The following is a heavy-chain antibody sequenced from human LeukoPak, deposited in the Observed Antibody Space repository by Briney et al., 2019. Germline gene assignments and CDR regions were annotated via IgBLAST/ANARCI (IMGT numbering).Heavy chain of an antibody. V-gene: IGHV3-21*01. J-gene: IGHJ4*02. CDR3: ARDLIAGSWYYFDY. Sequence: PGGSLRLSCAASGFTFSSYSMNWVRQAPGKGLEWVSSISSRSSYIYDADSVKGRFTISRDNAKNSLYLQMNSLRAEDTAVYYCARDLIAGSWYYFDYWGQGTLVTVSS. D-gene: IGHD6-13*01. CDR2: ISSRSSYI. CDR1: GFTFSSYS.